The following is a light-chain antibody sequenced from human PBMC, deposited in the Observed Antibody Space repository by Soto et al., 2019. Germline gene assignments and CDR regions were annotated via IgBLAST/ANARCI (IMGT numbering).Light chain of an antibody. CDR2: SNN. Sequence: QSVLTQPTSASGTPGQRVTISCSGSSSNIGSKTVNWYQQLPGTAPRLLIYSNNQRPSGVPDRFSGTKSGTSASLAISGLQSGDEADYYCATWDHSLKGWVFGGGTKLTVL. CDR1: SSNIGSKT. CDR3: ATWDHSLKGWV. J-gene: IGLJ3*02. V-gene: IGLV1-44*01.